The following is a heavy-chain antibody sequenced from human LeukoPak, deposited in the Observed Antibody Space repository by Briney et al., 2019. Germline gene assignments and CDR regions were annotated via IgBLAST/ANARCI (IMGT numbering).Heavy chain of an antibody. CDR3: ARDTPRITMVRGTYYFDY. CDR1: GYTFTNYG. D-gene: IGHD3-10*01. J-gene: IGHJ4*02. V-gene: IGHV1-18*01. Sequence: ASVKVSCTASGYTFTNYGISWVRQAPGQGLEWMGWISADNGNINYAQKYQGRVTMTTDTSTSTAYMELRSLRSDDTAVYYCARDTPRITMVRGTYYFDYWGQGTLVTVSS. CDR2: ISADNGNI.